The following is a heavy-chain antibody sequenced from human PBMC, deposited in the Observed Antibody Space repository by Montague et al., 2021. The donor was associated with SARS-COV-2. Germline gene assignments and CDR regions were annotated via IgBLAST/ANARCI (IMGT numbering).Heavy chain of an antibody. CDR2: VYYSGKT. V-gene: IGHV4-59*02. J-gene: IGHJ5*02. CDR3: ARHHISTMYGYSWFDP. Sequence: SETLSLTCTVSGVSVTNYYWSWIRQPPGKGLEWIGYVYYSGKTKYNPSLQNPISISLDASKNQFYLSLTSVTSADAAVYYCARHHISTMYGYSWFDPWGRGTLVTVSS. CDR1: GVSVTNYY. D-gene: IGHD1-14*01.